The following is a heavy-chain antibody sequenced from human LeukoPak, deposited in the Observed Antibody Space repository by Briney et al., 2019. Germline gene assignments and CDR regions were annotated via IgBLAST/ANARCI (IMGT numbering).Heavy chain of an antibody. J-gene: IGHJ4*02. CDR1: GFTFNNYA. D-gene: IGHD3-16*01. CDR3: AREGSWAFDY. Sequence: GGSLRLSCAASGFTFNNYAMRWVRQAPGKGLEWVSGISGGGDSTFYADSVKGRFTISRDNSKNTLYLQMNSLRAEDTAVYYCAREGSWAFDYWGQGTLVTVSS. V-gene: IGHV3-23*01. CDR2: ISGGGDST.